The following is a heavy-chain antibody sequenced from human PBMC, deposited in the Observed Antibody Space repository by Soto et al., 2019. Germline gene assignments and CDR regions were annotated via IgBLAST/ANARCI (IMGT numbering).Heavy chain of an antibody. CDR2: ICYDGSNE. CDR3: AIERVFVRGVLRYDLDY. V-gene: IGHV3-33*01. CDR1: GYSFRSYG. Sequence: QVTLVASGGGVVQHGGSLRLSCAASGYSFRSYGMHWVRQAPGKGMEWVALICYDGSNEYYADSVQGRITVSRDNSATSVDLKMNRLSVEDTPIYYLAIERVFVRGVLRYDLDYWGQGTLVTVSS. J-gene: IGHJ4*02. D-gene: IGHD3-10*02.